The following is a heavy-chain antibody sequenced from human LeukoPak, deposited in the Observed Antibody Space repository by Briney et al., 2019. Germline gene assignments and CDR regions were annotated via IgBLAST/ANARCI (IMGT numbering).Heavy chain of an antibody. CDR1: GFTFSSYG. CDR3: AKTKKQQQTPVWDY. V-gene: IGHV3-30*18. CDR2: ISYDGSNK. Sequence: PGRSLRLSCAASGFTFSSYGMHWVRQAPGKGLEWVAVISYDGSNKYYADSVKGRFTISRDNSKNTLYLQMNSLRAEDTAVYYCAKTKKQQQTPVWDYWGQGTLVTVSS. D-gene: IGHD6-13*01. J-gene: IGHJ4*02.